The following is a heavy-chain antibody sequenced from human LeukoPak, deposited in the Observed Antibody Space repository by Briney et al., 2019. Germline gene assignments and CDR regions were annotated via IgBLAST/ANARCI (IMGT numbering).Heavy chain of an antibody. CDR1: GFPFSSFT. V-gene: IGHV3-21*01. Sequence: RPGGSLRLSCPASGFPFSSFTMNWVRQAPGKGLNWVYPIISSSSYIYYADSVKGRFTISRDNAKNSLYLQMNSLRAEDTAVYYCARDATDDGYYDSSGSDYWGQGTLVTVSS. CDR3: ARDATDDGYYDSSGSDY. J-gene: IGHJ4*02. D-gene: IGHD3-22*01. CDR2: IISSSSYI.